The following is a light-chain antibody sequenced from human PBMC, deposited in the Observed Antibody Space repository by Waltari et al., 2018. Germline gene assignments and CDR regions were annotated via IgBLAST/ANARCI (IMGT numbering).Light chain of an antibody. CDR2: RDT. V-gene: IGLV1-44*01. J-gene: IGLJ1*01. Sequence: QSVLTQPPSASGAPGLRVTISCSGSTSNLGTNSVNWHQHLPGKAPKLLIYRDTQRPSGVPGRFSGSKSGTSASLAITGLQSDDAADYYCAAWDDSLDAYVFGTGTKVAVL. CDR3: AAWDDSLDAYV. CDR1: TSNLGTNS.